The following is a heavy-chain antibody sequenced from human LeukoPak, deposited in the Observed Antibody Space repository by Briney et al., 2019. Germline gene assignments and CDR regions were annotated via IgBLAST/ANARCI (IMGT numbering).Heavy chain of an antibody. Sequence: ASVKVSCKASGYTFTSYGISWVRQAPGQGLEWMGWISAYNGNTNYAQKLQGRVTMTTDTSTSTAYMELRSLRSDDTAVYYCATDGARCSGGSCYYPDWGQGTLVTVSS. CDR1: GYTFTSYG. J-gene: IGHJ4*02. CDR2: ISAYNGNT. D-gene: IGHD2-15*01. V-gene: IGHV1-18*01. CDR3: ATDGARCSGGSCYYPD.